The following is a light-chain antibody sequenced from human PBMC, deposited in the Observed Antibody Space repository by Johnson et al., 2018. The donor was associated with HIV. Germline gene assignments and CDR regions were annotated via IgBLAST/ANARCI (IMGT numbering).Light chain of an antibody. CDR1: SSNIGNNY. CDR3: GTWDSSLSAYV. Sequence: QSVLTQPPSVSAAPGQKVTISCSGSSSNIGNNYVSWYQQLPGTAPKLLIYDSYKRPSGIPDRFSGSKSGTSATLGITGLQTGDEADYYCGTWDSSLSAYVFGTWTKVTVL. J-gene: IGLJ1*01. V-gene: IGLV1-51*01. CDR2: DSY.